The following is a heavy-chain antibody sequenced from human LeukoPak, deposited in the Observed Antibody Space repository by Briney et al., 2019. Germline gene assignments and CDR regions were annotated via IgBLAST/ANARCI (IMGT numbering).Heavy chain of an antibody. Sequence: PSETLSLTCAVYGGSFSGYYWSWIRQPPGKGLEWIGEINHSGSTNYNPSLKSRVTISVDTSKNQFSLKLSSVTAADTAVYYCARRDQSDYWGQGTLVTVSS. CDR1: GGSFSGYY. CDR3: ARRDQSDY. V-gene: IGHV4-34*01. J-gene: IGHJ4*02. CDR2: INHSGST.